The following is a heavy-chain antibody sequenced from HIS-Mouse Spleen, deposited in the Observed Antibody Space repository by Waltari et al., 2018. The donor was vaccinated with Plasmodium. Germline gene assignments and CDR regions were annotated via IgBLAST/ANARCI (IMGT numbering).Heavy chain of an antibody. CDR2: NNQSGST. V-gene: IGHV4-34*01. J-gene: IGHJ4*02. Sequence: QVQLQQWGAGLLKPSETLSLTCAVYGGSFSGYYWSWIRQPPGKGLEWIGENNQSGSTNYNPSLKRRVTISVDTSKNQFSLKLSSVTAADTAVYYCARGRRIVVVTAPRGFFDYWGQGTLVTVSS. D-gene: IGHD2-21*02. CDR1: GGSFSGYY. CDR3: ARGRRIVVVTAPRGFFDY.